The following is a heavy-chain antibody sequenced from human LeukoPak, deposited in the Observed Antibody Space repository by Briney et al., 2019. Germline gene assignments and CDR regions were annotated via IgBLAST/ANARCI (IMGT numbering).Heavy chain of an antibody. CDR1: GGSISSYY. J-gene: IGHJ4*02. Sequence: PSETLSLTCTVSGGSISSYYWSWIRQPPGKGLEWIGYIYYSGSTNYNPSLKSRVTISVDTSKNQFSLKLSSVTAADTAVYYCARADAGYSGYDSYYFDYWGQGTLVTVSS. V-gene: IGHV4-59*12. D-gene: IGHD5-12*01. CDR2: IYYSGST. CDR3: ARADAGYSGYDSYYFDY.